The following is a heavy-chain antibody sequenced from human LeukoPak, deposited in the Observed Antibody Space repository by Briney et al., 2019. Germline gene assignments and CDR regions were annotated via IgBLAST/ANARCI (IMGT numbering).Heavy chain of an antibody. Sequence: GASVKVSCKASGGTFSSYAISWVRQAPGQGLEWMGMISPSGGSTSYPQKFQGRATLTRDTSTSTVYMELSSLISEDTAVYFCARDGVAGTYYFDYWGQGTLVTVSS. CDR3: ARDGVAGTYYFDY. CDR2: ISPSGGST. D-gene: IGHD6-19*01. CDR1: GGTFSSYA. J-gene: IGHJ4*02. V-gene: IGHV1-46*01.